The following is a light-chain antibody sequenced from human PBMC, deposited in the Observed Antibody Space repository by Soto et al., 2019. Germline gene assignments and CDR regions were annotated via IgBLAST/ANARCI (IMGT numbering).Light chain of an antibody. CDR3: NSYTSRSLYV. CDR1: SSDVGGYNY. Sequence: QSALTQPASVSGSPGQSITISCTGTSSDVGGYNYVSWYQQHPGKAPKLMIYDVSNRPSGVSNRFSGSKSGNTASLTISGLQAEDEADYYCNSYTSRSLYVFGTGTKVTVL. J-gene: IGLJ1*01. CDR2: DVS. V-gene: IGLV2-14*01.